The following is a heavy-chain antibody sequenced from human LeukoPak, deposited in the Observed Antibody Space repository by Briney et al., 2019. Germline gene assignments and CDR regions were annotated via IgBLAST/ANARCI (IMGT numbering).Heavy chain of an antibody. CDR2: IIPILGIA. CDR3: ARDHPDYYDSSGYYSYFDY. V-gene: IGHV1-69*04. CDR1: GGTFSSYA. Sequence: ASVKVSCKASGGTFSSYAISWVRQAPGQGLEWMGRIIPILGIANYAQKFQGRVTITADKSTSTAYMELSSLRSEDTAVYYCARDHPDYYDSSGYYSYFDYWGQGTLVTVSS. J-gene: IGHJ4*02. D-gene: IGHD3-22*01.